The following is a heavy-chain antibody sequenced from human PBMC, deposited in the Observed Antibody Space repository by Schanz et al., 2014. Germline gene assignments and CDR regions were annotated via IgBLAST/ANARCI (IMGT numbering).Heavy chain of an antibody. Sequence: QVQLMESGGGVVQPGGSLRLSCAASGFTFSSFGMHWVRQAPGKGLEWVAFIRYNGINEYYADSVKGRFTISRDNSKNTLYLQMNSLRAEDTAVYYCAKDLPSDYYIAYWGQGTLVTVSS. CDR3: AKDLPSDYYIAY. CDR1: GFTFSSFG. J-gene: IGHJ4*02. CDR2: IRYNGINE. V-gene: IGHV3-30*02. D-gene: IGHD3-22*01.